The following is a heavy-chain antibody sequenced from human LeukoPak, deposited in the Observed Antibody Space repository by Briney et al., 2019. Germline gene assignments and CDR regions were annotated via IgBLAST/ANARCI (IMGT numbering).Heavy chain of an antibody. CDR3: ANDHGMATIKRFDY. V-gene: IGHV3-30*02. D-gene: IGHD5-24*01. CDR2: IRYDGSNK. CDR1: RFTFSSYG. J-gene: IGHJ4*02. Sequence: GGSLRLSCVPSRFTFSSYGMHWVREAPGKGLGRVAFIRYDGSNKYYAHSVRGRFTISRDNSKNTLYLPMNRLIAKDTAVYYCANDHGMATIKRFDYWGQGTRVTVSS.